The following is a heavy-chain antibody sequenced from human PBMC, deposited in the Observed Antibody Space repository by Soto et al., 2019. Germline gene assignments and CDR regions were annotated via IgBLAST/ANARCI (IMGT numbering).Heavy chain of an antibody. D-gene: IGHD6-19*01. Sequence: QVQLVQSGAEVKKPGASVKVSCKASGYTFTGYYMHWVRQAPGQGLEWMGWINPNSGGTNYAQKFQGWVTMTRDTSISTDYMELSRLRSDDTAVYYCARDPLRSGRGNWFDPWGQGTLVTVSS. CDR3: ARDPLRSGRGNWFDP. CDR1: GYTFTGYY. J-gene: IGHJ5*02. CDR2: INPNSGGT. V-gene: IGHV1-2*04.